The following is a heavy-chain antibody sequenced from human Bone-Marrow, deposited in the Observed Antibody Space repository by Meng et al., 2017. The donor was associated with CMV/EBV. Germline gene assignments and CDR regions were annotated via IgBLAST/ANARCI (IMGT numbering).Heavy chain of an antibody. CDR2: IYSGGST. J-gene: IGHJ3*02. CDR3: ARDGPGYAFDI. CDR1: GFTVSSNY. Sequence: GGSLKISCAASGFTVSSNYMSWVRQAPGKGLEWVSVIYSGGSTYYADSVKGRFTISRDNSKNTLYLQMNSLRAEDTAVYYCARDGPGYAFDIWGQGTMVTVSS. V-gene: IGHV3-53*01. D-gene: IGHD6-25*01.